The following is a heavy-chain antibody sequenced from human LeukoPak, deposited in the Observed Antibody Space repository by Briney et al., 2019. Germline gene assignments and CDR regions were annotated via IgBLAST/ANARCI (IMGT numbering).Heavy chain of an antibody. J-gene: IGHJ3*02. CDR3: ARHRGYGGNYGAFDI. CDR2: IYHSGTT. Sequence: SETLSLTCAVSGYSISSGSYWGLIRQPPEKGLEWIGSIYHSGTTYYNPSVKSRVTISVDTSKNQFSLNLSSVTAADTAVYYCARHRGYGGNYGAFDIWGQGTMVTVSS. CDR1: GYSISSGSY. V-gene: IGHV4-38-2*01. D-gene: IGHD4-23*01.